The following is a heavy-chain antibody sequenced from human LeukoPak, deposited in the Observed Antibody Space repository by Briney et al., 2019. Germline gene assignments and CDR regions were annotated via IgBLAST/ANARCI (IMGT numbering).Heavy chain of an antibody. V-gene: IGHV3-23*01. CDR3: AKDQYSDYGDFDTVDDAFDI. CDR1: GFTFSSYA. D-gene: IGHD4-17*01. J-gene: IGHJ3*02. Sequence: GGSLRLSCAASGFTFSSYAMSWVRQAPGKGLEWVSAISGSGGSTYYADSVKGRFTISRDNSKNTLYLQMNSLRAEDTAVYYCAKDQYSDYGDFDTVDDAFDIWGQGTMVTVSS. CDR2: ISGSGGST.